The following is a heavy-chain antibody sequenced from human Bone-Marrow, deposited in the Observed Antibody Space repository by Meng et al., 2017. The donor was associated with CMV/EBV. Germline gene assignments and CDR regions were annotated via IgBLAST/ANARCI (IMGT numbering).Heavy chain of an antibody. J-gene: IGHJ4*02. CDR2: INHSGST. V-gene: IGHV4-34*01. D-gene: IGHD5-24*01. CDR3: ARGLGRWLQLALDY. CDR1: SGSVSSCYYY. Sequence: SETLSLTCTVSSGSVSSCYYYWCWIRQPPGKGLEWIGEINHSGSTNYNPSLKSRVTISVDTSKNQFSLKLSSVTAADTAVYYCARGLGRWLQLALDYWGQGTLVTVSS.